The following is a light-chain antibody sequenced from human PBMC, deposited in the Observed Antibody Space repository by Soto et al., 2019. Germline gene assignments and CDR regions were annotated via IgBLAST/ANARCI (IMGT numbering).Light chain of an antibody. CDR3: QSYDSSLRGV. Sequence: QLVLTQPPSVSGAPGQRVTISCTGSSSNIGAGYNVHWYQQLPGTAPKLLIYVNSNRPSGVPDRFSGSKSGTSASLAITGLQAEDEADYYCQSYDSSLRGVFGGGTKLTV. CDR1: SSNIGAGYN. CDR2: VNS. J-gene: IGLJ2*01. V-gene: IGLV1-40*01.